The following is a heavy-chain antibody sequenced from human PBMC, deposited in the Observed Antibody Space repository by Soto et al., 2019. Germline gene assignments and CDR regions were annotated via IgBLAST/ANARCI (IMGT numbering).Heavy chain of an antibody. CDR3: ARGGDSSSWYFGYYYYGMDV. CDR2: MNPNSGNT. CDR1: GYTFTSYD. D-gene: IGHD6-13*01. V-gene: IGHV1-8*01. Sequence: ASVKVSCKASGYTFTSYDINWVRQATGPGLEWMGWMNPNSGNTGYAQKFQGRVTMTRNTSISTAYMELSSLRSEDTAVYYCARGGDSSSWYFGYYYYGMDVWGQGTTVTVSS. J-gene: IGHJ6*02.